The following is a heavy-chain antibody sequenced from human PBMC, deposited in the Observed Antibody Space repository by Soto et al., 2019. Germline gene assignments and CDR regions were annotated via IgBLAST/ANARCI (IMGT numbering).Heavy chain of an antibody. V-gene: IGHV3-53*04. Sequence: EVQLVESGGGLVQTGGSLRLSCVASGIPVSSNYMTWVRQAPGKGLEWVSVLHSGGDTYYANSVKGRFTISRHDSTNTLFLQMNSLTAEDTAVYYCARDAPYYYASRMDVWGQGTTVTVSS. CDR3: ARDAPYYYASRMDV. J-gene: IGHJ6*02. CDR1: GIPVSSNY. CDR2: LHSGGDT. D-gene: IGHD3-10*01.